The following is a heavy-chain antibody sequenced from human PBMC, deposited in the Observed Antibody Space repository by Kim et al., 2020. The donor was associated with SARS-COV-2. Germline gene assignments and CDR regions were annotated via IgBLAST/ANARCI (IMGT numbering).Heavy chain of an antibody. D-gene: IGHD2-15*01. CDR3: AKDRGSGPWYFDY. J-gene: IGHJ4*02. Sequence: YEGPVKGRLTISRDNSKNSLYLQMNSRRAEDRAVYYCAKDRGSGPWYFDYWGQGTLVTVSS. V-gene: IGHV3-23*01.